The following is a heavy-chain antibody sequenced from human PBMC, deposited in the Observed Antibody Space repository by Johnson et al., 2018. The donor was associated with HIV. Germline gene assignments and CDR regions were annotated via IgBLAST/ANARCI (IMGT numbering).Heavy chain of an antibody. J-gene: IGHJ3*01. CDR2: ISYDGDNK. V-gene: IGHV3-30*04. Sequence: QVQLVESGGGVVQPGRSLRLSCAASGFTFGSYALHWVRQAPGKGLEWVALISYDGDNKYYTDSVKGRFTISRDNSKNTVCLLLNSLSTEDTAVYYCARVRRSGWFDNDAFDFWGQGTMVTVSS. CDR1: GFTFGSYA. D-gene: IGHD6-19*01. CDR3: ARVRRSGWFDNDAFDF.